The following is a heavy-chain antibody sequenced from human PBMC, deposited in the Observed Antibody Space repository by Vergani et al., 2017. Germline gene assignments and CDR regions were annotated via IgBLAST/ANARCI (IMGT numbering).Heavy chain of an antibody. J-gene: IGHJ4*02. CDR1: GYTLNNYA. Sequence: QVQLVQSGSELRKPGASVKISCKASGYTLNNYALNWVRQAPGQGLEWMGWINTKTGNPMYAQGFTGRVAFSLDTAVNTAYLQINSLRPEDTAVYFCARGDRWSLRVSATGDHWGQGTLVTVSS. CDR2: INTKTGNP. D-gene: IGHD3-10*01. V-gene: IGHV7-4-1*02. CDR3: ARGDRWSLRVSATGDH.